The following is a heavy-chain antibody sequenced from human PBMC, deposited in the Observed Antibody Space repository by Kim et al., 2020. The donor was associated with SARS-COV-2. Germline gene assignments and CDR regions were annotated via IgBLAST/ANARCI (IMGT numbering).Heavy chain of an antibody. J-gene: IGHJ4*02. CDR3: AKDQGQSYFDY. Sequence: YYADPVKGRFTIYRDNSKNTLYLQMNSLRAEDTAVYYCAKDQGQSYFDYWGQGTLVTVSS. D-gene: IGHD4-4*01. V-gene: IGHV3-23*03.